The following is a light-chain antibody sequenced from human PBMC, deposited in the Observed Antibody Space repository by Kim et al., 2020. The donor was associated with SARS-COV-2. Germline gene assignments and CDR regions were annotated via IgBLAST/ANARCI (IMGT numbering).Light chain of an antibody. J-gene: IGLJ1*01. V-gene: IGLV1-47*01. CDR3: ATWDDSLKV. CDR2: SND. CDR1: SSNVGRDY. Sequence: PGQKVTFPCSGSSSNVGRDYVFWYQQLPGTAPRLLFYSNDQRPSGVPDRFSGSESGTSASLAISGLRSDDEADYFCATWDDSLKVFGTGTKVTVL.